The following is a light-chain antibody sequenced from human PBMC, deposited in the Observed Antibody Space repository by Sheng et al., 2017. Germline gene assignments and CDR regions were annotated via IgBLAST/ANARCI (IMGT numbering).Light chain of an antibody. J-gene: IGLJ1*01. V-gene: IGLV1-51*02. Sequence: QSVLTQPPSVSAAPGQKVTISCSGSSSNIEIKYVSWYQQFPGTAPKLLIYEDNKRPSGIPDRFSGSKSGTSATLGITGLQTGDEADYYCGTWDSRLSAEVFGAGTTVTVL. CDR2: EDN. CDR1: SSNIEIKY. CDR3: GTWDSRLSAEV.